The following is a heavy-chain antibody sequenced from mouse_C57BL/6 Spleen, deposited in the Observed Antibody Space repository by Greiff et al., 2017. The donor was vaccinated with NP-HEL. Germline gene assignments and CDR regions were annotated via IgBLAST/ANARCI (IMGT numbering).Heavy chain of an antibody. CDR1: GFTFSSYA. Sequence: EVHLVESGEGLVKPGGSLKLSCAASGFTFSSYAMSWVRQTPEKRLEWVAYISSGGDYIYYADTVKGRFTISRDNARNTLYLQMSSLKSEDTAMYYCTRDSGYDVGAWFAYWGQGTLVTVSA. CDR3: TRDSGYDVGAWFAY. J-gene: IGHJ3*01. CDR2: ISSGGDYI. V-gene: IGHV5-9-1*02. D-gene: IGHD2-2*01.